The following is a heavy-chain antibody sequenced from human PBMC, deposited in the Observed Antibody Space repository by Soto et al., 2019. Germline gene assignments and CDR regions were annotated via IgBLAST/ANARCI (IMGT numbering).Heavy chain of an antibody. Sequence: SVKVSCKASGGTFSSYAISWVRQAPGQGLEWMGGIIPIFGTANYAQKFQGRVTITADESTSTAYMELSSLRSEDTAVYYCASNYEDYYYGMDVWGQGXTVTVYS. CDR1: GGTFSSYA. V-gene: IGHV1-69*13. J-gene: IGHJ6*02. CDR3: ASNYEDYYYGMDV. CDR2: IIPIFGTA. D-gene: IGHD4-4*01.